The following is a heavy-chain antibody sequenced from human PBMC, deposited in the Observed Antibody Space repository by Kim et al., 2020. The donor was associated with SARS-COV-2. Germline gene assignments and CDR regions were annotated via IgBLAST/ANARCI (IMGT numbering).Heavy chain of an antibody. CDR3: ARARYYYGSGPNEEINAFDI. Sequence: GGSLRLSCAASGFTFSSYWMSWVRQAPGKGLEWVANIKQDGSEKYYVDSVKGRFTISRDNAKNSLYLQMNSLRAEDTAVYYCARARYYYGSGPNEEINAFDIWGQGTMVTVSS. CDR2: IKQDGSEK. CDR1: GFTFSSYW. V-gene: IGHV3-7*01. D-gene: IGHD3-10*01. J-gene: IGHJ3*02.